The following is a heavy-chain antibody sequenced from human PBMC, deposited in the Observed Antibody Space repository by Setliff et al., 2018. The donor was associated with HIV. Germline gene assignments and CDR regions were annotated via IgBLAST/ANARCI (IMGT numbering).Heavy chain of an antibody. CDR1: GGSLTGYY. D-gene: IGHD6-19*01. J-gene: IGHJ6*02. CDR3: ARVAHSSSYHYYGMDV. CDR2: IYFNGNT. Sequence: PSETLSLTCTVSGGSLTGYYWSWIRQPPGKGLEWIGYIYFNGNTNLNPSLESRLTMSVDTSKNQFSLKLSSLRFEDTAVYFCARVAHSSSYHYYGMDVWGQGTTVTVSS. V-gene: IGHV4-59*01.